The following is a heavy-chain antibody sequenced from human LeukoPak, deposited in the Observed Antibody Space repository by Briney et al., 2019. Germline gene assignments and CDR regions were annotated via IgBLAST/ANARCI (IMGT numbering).Heavy chain of an antibody. D-gene: IGHD3-10*01. J-gene: IGHJ5*02. V-gene: IGHV1-2*02. CDR2: INPNSGGT. Sequence: ASVKVSCKASGCTFTGDYMYWVRQAPGQGLEWMGWINPNSGGTKYAQKFQGRVTMTTDTSTSTAYMELRSLISDDTAVYYCVGGSGISTDPFDPWGQGTLVTVSS. CDR3: VGGSGISTDPFDP. CDR1: GCTFTGDY.